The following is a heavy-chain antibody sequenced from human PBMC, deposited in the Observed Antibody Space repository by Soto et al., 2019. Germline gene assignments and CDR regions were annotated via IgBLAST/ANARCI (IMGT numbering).Heavy chain of an antibody. CDR3: AKPSTTVVTLGYYGMDV. CDR2: ISGSGGST. D-gene: IGHD4-17*01. J-gene: IGHJ6*02. Sequence: GGSLRLSCAASGFTFSSYAMSWVRQAPGKGLEWVSAISGSGGSTYYADSVKGRFTISRDNSKNTLYLQMNSLRAEDTAVYYCAKPSTTVVTLGYYGMDVWGQGTTVTVSS. CDR1: GFTFSSYA. V-gene: IGHV3-23*01.